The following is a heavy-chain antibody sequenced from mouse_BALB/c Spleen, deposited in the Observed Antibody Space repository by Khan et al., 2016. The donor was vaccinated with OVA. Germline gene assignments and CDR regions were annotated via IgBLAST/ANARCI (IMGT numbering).Heavy chain of an antibody. CDR2: ISYSGRT. CDR1: GYSITSDYA. J-gene: IGHJ2*01. CDR3: ARSVTITTVVATDFDY. D-gene: IGHD1-1*01. Sequence: EVQLQESGPGLVKPSQSLSLTCTVTGYSITSDYAWNWIRQFPGNKLEWMGYISYSGRTSYNPSLKSRISITRDTSQNQFFLQFNSVTTTDTATYYCARSVTITTVVATDFDYWGQGTTLTVSS. V-gene: IGHV3-2*02.